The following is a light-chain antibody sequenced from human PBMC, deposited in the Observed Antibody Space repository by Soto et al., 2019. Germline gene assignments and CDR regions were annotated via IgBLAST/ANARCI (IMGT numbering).Light chain of an antibody. J-gene: IGKJ3*01. Sequence: DMVLTESPDTLSLSPGARATLSCRASQSVSSSYLAWYRQKPGQVPRLLIYDASSRATGIPDRFSGSGSGTDFTLTISRLEPEDFAVYYCQQYHSAPFTFGPGTKVDI. CDR2: DAS. CDR1: QSVSSSY. CDR3: QQYHSAPFT. V-gene: IGKV3-20*01.